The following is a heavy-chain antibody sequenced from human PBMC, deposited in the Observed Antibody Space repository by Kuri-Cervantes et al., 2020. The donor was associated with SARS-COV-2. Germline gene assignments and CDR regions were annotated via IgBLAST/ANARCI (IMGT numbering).Heavy chain of an antibody. Sequence: GESLKISCAASGFTFSSYAMHWVRQAPGKGLEWVAVISYDGSNKYYADPVKGRFTISRDNSKNTLYLQMNSLRAEDTAVYYCARVRALCGGDCYSANDAFDIWGQGTMVTVSS. CDR3: ARVRALCGGDCYSANDAFDI. J-gene: IGHJ3*02. CDR1: GFTFSSYA. V-gene: IGHV3-30-3*01. D-gene: IGHD2-21*02. CDR2: ISYDGSNK.